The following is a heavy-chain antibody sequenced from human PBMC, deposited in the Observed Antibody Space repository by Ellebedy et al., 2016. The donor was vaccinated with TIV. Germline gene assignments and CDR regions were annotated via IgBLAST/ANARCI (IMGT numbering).Heavy chain of an antibody. CDR1: GYSITSGYY. Sequence: MPSETLSLTCTVSGYSITSGYYWGWIRPPPGKWLGWIGDIYHSGNTNYNPSLKSRRTISLDASKSQLSLKLSSVTAADTAVYYCETTLPAVISKAEYFQHWGQGTLVTVSS. CDR3: ETTLPAVISKAEYFQH. V-gene: IGHV4-38-2*02. J-gene: IGHJ1*01. CDR2: IYHSGNT. D-gene: IGHD2/OR15-2a*01.